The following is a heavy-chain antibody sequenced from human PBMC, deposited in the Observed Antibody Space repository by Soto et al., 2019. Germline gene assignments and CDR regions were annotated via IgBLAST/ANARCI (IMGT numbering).Heavy chain of an antibody. J-gene: IGHJ6*02. Sequence: SVKVTCKASGGTFRSYAISWVRHAPGQGLECMGGIIPIFGTANYAQKFQGRVTITADESTSTAYMEVSSLRSEDTAVYYRARESGFYDSSGYYYVGYYYYGMDVWGQGTTVTVSS. CDR2: IIPIFGTA. CDR3: ARESGFYDSSGYYYVGYYYYGMDV. V-gene: IGHV1-69*13. CDR1: GGTFRSYA. D-gene: IGHD3-22*01.